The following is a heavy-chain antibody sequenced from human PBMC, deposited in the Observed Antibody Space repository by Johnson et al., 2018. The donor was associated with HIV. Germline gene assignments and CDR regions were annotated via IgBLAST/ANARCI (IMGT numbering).Heavy chain of an antibody. V-gene: IGHV3-73*01. J-gene: IGHJ3*02. CDR3: AREDPREFHGYGGDGFDI. Sequence: VQLVESGGGVVQPGRSLRLSCAASGFTFSSYGMHWVRQAPGKGLEWVGRIRGRANTYATAYAASLKGSFTISRDDSKNTLYLQMNSLRAEDTAVYYCAREDPREFHGYGGDGFDIWGQGTMVTVSS. CDR1: GFTFSSYG. D-gene: IGHD3-16*01. CDR2: IRGRANTYAT.